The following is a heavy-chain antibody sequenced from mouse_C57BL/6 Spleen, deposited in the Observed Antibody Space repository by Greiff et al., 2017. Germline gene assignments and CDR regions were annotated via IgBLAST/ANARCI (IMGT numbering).Heavy chain of an antibody. CDR1: GYTFTSYW. CDR2: IDPSDSYT. V-gene: IGHV1-69*01. D-gene: IGHD1-1*01. Sequence: QVQLQQPGAELVMPGASVKLSCKASGYTFTSYWMHWVKQRPGQGLEWIGEIDPSDSYTNYNQKFKGKSTLTVDKSSSTAYMQLSSLTSEDSAVYYCARSHYGSSYSYWGQGATLTVSS. CDR3: ARSHYGSSYSY. J-gene: IGHJ2*01.